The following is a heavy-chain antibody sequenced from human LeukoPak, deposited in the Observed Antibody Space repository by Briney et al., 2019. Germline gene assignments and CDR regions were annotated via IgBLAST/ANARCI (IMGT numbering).Heavy chain of an antibody. V-gene: IGHV3-66*01. CDR2: IYSGGST. J-gene: IGHJ3*02. CDR1: GFTVSSNY. D-gene: IGHD6-13*01. Sequence: GGSLRLSCAASGFTVSSNYMSWVRQAPGKGLEWVSVIYSGGSTYYADSVKGRFTISRDNSTNTLYLQMNSLRAEDTAVYYCARAYSSKADAFDIWGQGTMVTVSS. CDR3: ARAYSSKADAFDI.